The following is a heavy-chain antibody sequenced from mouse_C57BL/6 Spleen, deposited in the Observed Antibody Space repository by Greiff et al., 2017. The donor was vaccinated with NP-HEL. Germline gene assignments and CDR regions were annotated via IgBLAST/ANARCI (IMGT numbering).Heavy chain of an antibody. CDR1: GFNIKDDY. CDR2: IDPENGDT. CDR3: TTNSNYDY. Sequence: EVQLKESGAELVRPGASVKLSCTASGFNIKDDYMHWVKQRPEQGLEWIGWIDPENGDTEYASKFQGKATITADTSSNTAYLQLSSLTSEDTAVYYCTTNSNYDYWGQGTTLTVSS. D-gene: IGHD2-5*01. V-gene: IGHV14-4*01. J-gene: IGHJ2*01.